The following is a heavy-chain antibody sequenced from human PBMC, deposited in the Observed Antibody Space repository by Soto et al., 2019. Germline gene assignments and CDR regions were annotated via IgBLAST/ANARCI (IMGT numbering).Heavy chain of an antibody. CDR2: ISYDRSNK. V-gene: IGHV3-30*18. J-gene: IGHJ6*02. Sequence: QVQLVESGGGVVQPGRSLRLSCVASGFTFRSYAMHWVRQAPGKGLEWVAVISYDRSNKYSTDSVKGRFTISRDNSKSTLYLQMNSLRAEDTAVYYCAKSDLYYYYGMDVWGQGTTVTVSS. D-gene: IGHD3-3*01. CDR1: GFTFRSYA. CDR3: AKSDLYYYYGMDV.